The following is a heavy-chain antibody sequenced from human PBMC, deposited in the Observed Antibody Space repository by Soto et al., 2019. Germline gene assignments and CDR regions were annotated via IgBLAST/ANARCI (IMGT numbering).Heavy chain of an antibody. CDR1: GGTFSSYA. J-gene: IGHJ6*02. V-gene: IGHV1-69*13. D-gene: IGHD2-15*01. CDR3: ARGFRTYCSGGSCYSRGYYYYGMDV. Sequence: ASVKVSCKASGGTFSSYAISWVRQAPGQGLEWMGGIIPIFGTANYAQKFQGRVTITADESTSTAYMELSSLRSEDTAVYYCARGFRTYCSGGSCYSRGYYYYGMDVWGQGTTVTVSS. CDR2: IIPIFGTA.